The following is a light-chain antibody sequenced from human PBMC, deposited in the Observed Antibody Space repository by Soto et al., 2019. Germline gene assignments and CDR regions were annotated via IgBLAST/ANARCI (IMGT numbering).Light chain of an antibody. CDR3: SSYTSSSTHNYV. CDR2: DVS. J-gene: IGLJ1*01. Sequence: QPASVSGSPGQSITISCTGTSSDVGGYNYVSWYQQHPGKAPKLMIYDVSNRPSGVSNRFSGSKSGNTASLTISGLQAEDEADYYCSSYTSSSTHNYVFGTGTKVTVL. CDR1: SSDVGGYNY. V-gene: IGLV2-14*01.